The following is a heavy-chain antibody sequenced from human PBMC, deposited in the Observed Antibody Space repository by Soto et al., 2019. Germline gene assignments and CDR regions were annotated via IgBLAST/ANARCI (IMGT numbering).Heavy chain of an antibody. Sequence: QVQLVQSGAEVKKPGASVKVSCKASGYTFTSYGISWVRQAPGQGLEWMGWISAYNGNTNYAQKLQDRVTMTTDTPTSTAYMELRSLRSDDTAVYYCARDVLLWFGELLMAFDIWGQGTMVTVSS. D-gene: IGHD3-10*01. CDR1: GYTFTSYG. J-gene: IGHJ3*02. CDR2: ISAYNGNT. V-gene: IGHV1-18*01. CDR3: ARDVLLWFGELLMAFDI.